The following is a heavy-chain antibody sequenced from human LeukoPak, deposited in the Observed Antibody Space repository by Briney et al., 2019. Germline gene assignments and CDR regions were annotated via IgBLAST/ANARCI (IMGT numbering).Heavy chain of an antibody. V-gene: IGHV4-30-2*01. D-gene: IGHD2-2*01. J-gene: IGHJ6*02. CDR3: ARGYCSSTSCPWHYGMDV. Sequence: SQTLSLTCAVSGGSISSGGYSWSWIRQPPGKGLEWIGYIYHSGSTYYNPSLKSRVTMSVDRSKNQFSLKLSSVTAADTAVYYCARGYCSSTSCPWHYGMDVWGQGTTVTVSS. CDR2: IYHSGST. CDR1: GGSISSGGYS.